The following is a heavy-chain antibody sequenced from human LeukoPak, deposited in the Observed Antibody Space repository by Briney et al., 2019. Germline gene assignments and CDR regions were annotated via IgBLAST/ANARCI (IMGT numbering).Heavy chain of an antibody. D-gene: IGHD2-15*01. CDR1: GYTFTSYV. J-gene: IGHJ4*02. Sequence: GGSVKVSCKASGYTFTSYVINWVRQATGQGLAWMGWMNPNSGNTRYAQKFQGRVTMTRNTSISTAYMELSSLRSEDTAVYYCARECAGRGGGSCYSGQGTLVTVSS. CDR2: MNPNSGNT. CDR3: ARECAGRGGGSCY. V-gene: IGHV1-8*01.